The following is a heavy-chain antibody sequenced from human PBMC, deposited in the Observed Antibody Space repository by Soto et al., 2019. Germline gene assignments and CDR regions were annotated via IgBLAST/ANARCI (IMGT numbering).Heavy chain of an antibody. J-gene: IGHJ4*02. V-gene: IGHV1-18*01. CDR3: ARDSVNYDYIWGSYRYPTWDY. CDR2: ISAYNGNT. CDR1: GYTFTSYG. Sequence: QVQLVQSGAEVKKPGASVKVSCKASGYTFTSYGISWVRQAPGQGLEWMGWISAYNGNTNYAQKLQGRVTMTTDTSTSTAYMELRSLRSDDTAVYYCARDSVNYDYIWGSYRYPTWDYWCQGTLVTVSS. D-gene: IGHD3-16*02.